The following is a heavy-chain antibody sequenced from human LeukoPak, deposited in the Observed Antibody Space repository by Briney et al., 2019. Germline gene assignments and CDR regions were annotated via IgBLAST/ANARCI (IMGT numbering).Heavy chain of an antibody. CDR3: ARAEGSYGPEYLDY. V-gene: IGHV3-21*01. D-gene: IGHD5-18*01. J-gene: IGHJ4*02. CDR2: ISSSSYI. CDR1: GFTFSSYS. Sequence: GGSLRLSCAASGFTFSSYSMNWVRQAPGKGLEWVSSISSSSYIYYADSVKGRFTISRDNAKNSLYLQMNSLRAEDTAVYYCARAEGSYGPEYLDYWGQGTLVTVSS.